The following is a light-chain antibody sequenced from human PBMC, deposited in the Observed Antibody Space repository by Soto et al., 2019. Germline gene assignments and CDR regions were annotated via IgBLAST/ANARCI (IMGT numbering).Light chain of an antibody. J-gene: IGLJ3*02. V-gene: IGLV7-46*01. CDR3: LLSYSGARV. CDR1: TGTVTGGHY. Sequence: QTVVTQEPSLIVSPGGTVTLTCGSSTGTVTGGHYPYWFQQKPGQAPRTLIYDTNNKLSWTPARFSGSLLGGKAALTLSGAQPDDAADYYCLLSYSGARVFGGGTKLTVL. CDR2: DTN.